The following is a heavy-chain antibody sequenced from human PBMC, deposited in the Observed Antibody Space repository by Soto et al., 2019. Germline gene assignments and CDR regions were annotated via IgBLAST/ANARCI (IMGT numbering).Heavy chain of an antibody. V-gene: IGHV1-69*08. Sequence: QVQLVQSGAEVKKPGSSVKVSCKASGGTFSSYTISWVRQAPGQGLEWMGRINPILGIANYAQKFQGRVTITADKSTSTAYMELRSLRSEDTAVYYCARDEYTAMFPGWFDPWGQGTLVTVSS. J-gene: IGHJ5*02. CDR1: GGTFSSYT. CDR2: INPILGIA. D-gene: IGHD5-18*01. CDR3: ARDEYTAMFPGWFDP.